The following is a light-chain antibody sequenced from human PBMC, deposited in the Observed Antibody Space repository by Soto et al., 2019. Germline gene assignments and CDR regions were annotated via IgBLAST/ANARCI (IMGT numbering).Light chain of an antibody. CDR2: GAS. CDR3: QHYNNWPRT. J-gene: IGKJ1*01. CDR1: QSVSSN. Sequence: EIVMTQSPATLSVSPGERATLSCRASQSVSSNLAWYQQKPGQALRLLIYGASTRATGIPARFSGSGSGTEFTLTISSLQSEDFAVYYCQHYNNWPRTFGQGTKVEIK. V-gene: IGKV3-15*01.